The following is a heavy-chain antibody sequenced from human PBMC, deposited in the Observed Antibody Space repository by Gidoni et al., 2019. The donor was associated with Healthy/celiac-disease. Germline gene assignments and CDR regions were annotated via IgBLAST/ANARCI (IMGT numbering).Heavy chain of an antibody. V-gene: IGHV1-69*01. Sequence: QVQLVQSGAEVKKPGSSVKVSCKASGGTFSSYAISWVRQAPGQGLEWMGGIIPIFGTANYAQKFQGRVTITADESTSTAYMELSSLRSEDTAVYYCARDSGLVGKVYYYYYMDVWGKGTTVTVSS. CDR2: IIPIFGTA. CDR3: ARDSGLVGKVYYYYYMDV. D-gene: IGHD1-26*01. J-gene: IGHJ6*03. CDR1: GGTFSSYA.